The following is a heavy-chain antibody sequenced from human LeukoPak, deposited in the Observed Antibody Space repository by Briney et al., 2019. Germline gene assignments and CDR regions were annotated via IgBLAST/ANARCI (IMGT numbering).Heavy chain of an antibody. Sequence: GGSLRLSCAASGFSVSTNYLTWVRQAPGKGLEWVSIIYGGGNTYYAGSVKGRFTISRDNSKNTLFLQMSSLRAEDTAVYYCAIHSEQQLANYWGQGTLVTVSS. V-gene: IGHV3-53*01. CDR1: GFSVSTNY. CDR3: AIHSEQQLANY. CDR2: IYGGGNT. J-gene: IGHJ4*02. D-gene: IGHD6-13*01.